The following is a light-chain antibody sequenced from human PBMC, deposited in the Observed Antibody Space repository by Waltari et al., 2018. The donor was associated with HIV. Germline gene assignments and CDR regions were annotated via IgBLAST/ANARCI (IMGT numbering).Light chain of an antibody. CDR2: GNT. V-gene: IGLV1-40*01. J-gene: IGLJ1*01. CDR3: QSYDSSLRGHV. Sequence: QSLLTQPPSVSAAPGQRITIPCTGSSSNIGAGFDVHWYQHLPGKAPKVLIYGNTNRPSGVPDRFSGAKSGTSASLAITGLQADDEGDYYCQSYDSSLRGHVFGSGTKVAV. CDR1: SSNIGAGFD.